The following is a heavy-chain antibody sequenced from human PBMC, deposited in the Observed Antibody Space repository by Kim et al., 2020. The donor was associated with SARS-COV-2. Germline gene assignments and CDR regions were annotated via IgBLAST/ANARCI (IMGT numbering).Heavy chain of an antibody. CDR3: ARGAGWEADY. D-gene: IGHD1-26*01. J-gene: IGHJ4*02. Sequence: GGSLRLSCAASGFTFSNYWMNWVRQAPGKGLEWVANIKQDGSETNYLDSVKGRFTISRDNPKNTLDLHMSGLTAEDTAVYYCARGAGWEADYWGQGTLVTVSS. V-gene: IGHV3-7*01. CDR1: GFTFSNYW. CDR2: IKQDGSET.